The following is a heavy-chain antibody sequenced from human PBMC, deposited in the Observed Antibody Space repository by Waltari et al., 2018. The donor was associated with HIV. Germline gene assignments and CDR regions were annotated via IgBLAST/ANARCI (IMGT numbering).Heavy chain of an antibody. CDR2: ISYDGSNK. CDR3: AKVKKYQALSVFPDYYYGMDV. CDR1: GFSFSTYG. J-gene: IGHJ6*02. D-gene: IGHD2-2*01. V-gene: IGHV3-30*18. Sequence: QVKLVESGVGVVQPGRSLRLSCAASGFSFSTYGMHWVRLAPGKGLEWVAVISYDGSNKYYGDSEKGRFTISRDDSKNTLSLQMNSLRAEDTAVYYCAKVKKYQALSVFPDYYYGMDVWGQGTTVTVSS.